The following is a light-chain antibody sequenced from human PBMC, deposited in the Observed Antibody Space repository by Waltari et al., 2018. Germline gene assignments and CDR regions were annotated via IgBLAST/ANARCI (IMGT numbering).Light chain of an antibody. Sequence: QLVLTQSPSASASLGASVKLTCTLRGGHSSYPIAWHQQPHEKGPRYLMKVNSDGSHTKGDGIPDRFSGSSSGAERYLTISSLQSEDEADYYCQTWGTGIGVFGGGTQLTVL. CDR3: QTWGTGIGV. CDR2: VNSDGSH. CDR1: GGHSSYP. J-gene: IGLJ7*01. V-gene: IGLV4-69*02.